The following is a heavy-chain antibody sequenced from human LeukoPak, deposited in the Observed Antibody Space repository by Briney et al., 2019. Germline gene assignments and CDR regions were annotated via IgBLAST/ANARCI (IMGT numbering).Heavy chain of an antibody. CDR3: ARGGADYDILTGYYRPPGLDY. CDR2: INHSGST. J-gene: IGHJ4*02. CDR1: GGSFSGYY. D-gene: IGHD3-9*01. Sequence: ETLSLTCAVYGGSFSGYYWSWIRQPPGKGLEWIGEINHSGSTNYNPSLKSRVTISVDTSKNQFSLKLSSVTAADTAVYYCARGGADYDILTGYYRPPGLDYWGQGTLVTVSS. V-gene: IGHV4-34*01.